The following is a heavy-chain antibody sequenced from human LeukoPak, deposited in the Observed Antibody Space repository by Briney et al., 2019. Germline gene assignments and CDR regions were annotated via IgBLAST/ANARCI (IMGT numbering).Heavy chain of an antibody. J-gene: IGHJ4*02. Sequence: GASVKVSCKASGYTFTGYYMHWVRQAPGQGLEWMGWINPNSGGTNYAQKFQGRVTMTRDTSISTAYMELSRLRSDDTAVYHCARGKRVAARPTVFDYWGQGTLVTVSS. CDR2: INPNSGGT. CDR1: GYTFTGYY. D-gene: IGHD6-6*01. V-gene: IGHV1-2*02. CDR3: ARGKRVAARPTVFDY.